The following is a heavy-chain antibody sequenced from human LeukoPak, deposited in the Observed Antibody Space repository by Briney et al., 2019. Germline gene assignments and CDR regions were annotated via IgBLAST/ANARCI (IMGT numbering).Heavy chain of an antibody. Sequence: PSETLSLTCTVSGGSISSGDYYWSWIRQPPGKGLEWIGYIYHSGSTYYNPSLKSRVTISVDRSKNQFSLKLSSVTAADTAVYYCARDLDRYSGYARSGAYYYMDVWGKGTTVTVSS. CDR1: GGSISSGDYY. CDR3: ARDLDRYSGYARSGAYYYMDV. CDR2: IYHSGST. V-gene: IGHV4-30-4*01. J-gene: IGHJ6*03. D-gene: IGHD5-12*01.